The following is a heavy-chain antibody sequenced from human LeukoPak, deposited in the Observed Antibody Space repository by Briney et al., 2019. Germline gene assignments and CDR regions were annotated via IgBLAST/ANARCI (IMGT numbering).Heavy chain of an antibody. V-gene: IGHV3-7*05. CDR2: IKEDGSEK. CDR3: AREVYGDNYFDY. Sequence: GGSLRLSCAASGFTFSSYWMSWVRQAPGKGLEWVANIKEDGSEKYYVDSVKGRFTISRDNAKNSLYLQMNSLRAEDTAVYYCAREVYGDNYFDYWGRGTLVTVAS. CDR1: GFTFSSYW. J-gene: IGHJ4*02. D-gene: IGHD4-17*01.